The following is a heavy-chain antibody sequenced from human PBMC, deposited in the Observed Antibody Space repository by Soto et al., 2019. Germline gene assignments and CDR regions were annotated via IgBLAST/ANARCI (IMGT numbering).Heavy chain of an antibody. D-gene: IGHD6-6*01. CDR2: IYHSGST. V-gene: IGHV4-30-2*01. J-gene: IGHJ5*02. CDR1: GGSISSGGYS. Sequence: QLQLQESGSGLVKPSQTLSLTCAVSGGSISSGGYSWSWIRQPPGKGLEWVGYIYHSGSTYYNPSLKSRVTISVDRSKNQFSLKLSSVTAADTAVYYCARDGVEYSSSSGGFDPWGQGTLVTVSS. CDR3: ARDGVEYSSSSGGFDP.